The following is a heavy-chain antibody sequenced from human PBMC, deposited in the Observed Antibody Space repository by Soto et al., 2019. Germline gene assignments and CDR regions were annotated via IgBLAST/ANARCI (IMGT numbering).Heavy chain of an antibody. V-gene: IGHV3-23*01. J-gene: IGHJ4*02. Sequence: GSTKLGSAASGDTFCTYAMTWARQSPGKGLEWVSAIPGSSTSTYYAGSVKGRFTISRDNSKNTLYLQMNSLRVEDTAVYYCAKIGDSSSVSLPLVGLGNRGQAALVTVSS. CDR1: GDTFCTYA. CDR2: IPGSSTST. D-gene: IGHD6-6*01. CDR3: AKIGDSSSVSLPLVGLGN.